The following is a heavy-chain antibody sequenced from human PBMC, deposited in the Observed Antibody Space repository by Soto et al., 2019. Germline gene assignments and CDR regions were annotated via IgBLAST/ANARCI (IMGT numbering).Heavy chain of an antibody. CDR2: IFYSGST. D-gene: IGHD1-1*01. V-gene: IGHV4-39*01. J-gene: IGHJ6*04. CDR1: GDSVSSSYYY. Sequence: QVQLQESGPGLVKPSETLSLTCTVSGDSVSSSYYYWGWIRQPPGKGLAWIGSIFYSGSTYYNPSHIYRVTISVDTSKTQFSLKRSCVTAAGTAVYYCARRGNSLQIYHYGMDVWGAGTTVTVSS. CDR3: ARRGNSLQIYHYGMDV.